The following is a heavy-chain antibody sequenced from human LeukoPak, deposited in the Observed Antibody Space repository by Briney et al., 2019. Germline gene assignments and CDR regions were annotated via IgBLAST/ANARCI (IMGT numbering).Heavy chain of an antibody. V-gene: IGHV1-18*01. CDR1: GYTFTSFG. D-gene: IGHD3-10*01. Sequence: ASVKVSCKASGYTFTSFGINWVRQAPGQGLEWMGWISAYNGNTNYAQKLQGRVTMTTDTSTSTAYMELRSLRSDDTAVYYCARESHVTREDYWGQGTLVTVSS. CDR3: ARESHVTREDY. J-gene: IGHJ4*02. CDR2: ISAYNGNT.